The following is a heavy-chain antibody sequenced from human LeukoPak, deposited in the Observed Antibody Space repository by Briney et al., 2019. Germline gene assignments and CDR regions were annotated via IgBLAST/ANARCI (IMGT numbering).Heavy chain of an antibody. Sequence: GGSLRLSCAASGFTFTSYWMSWVRQAPGKGLEWVPNIKKDGSKKYYVDSVKGRFTISRDNAKNSLYLQMNSLRAEDTAVYYCARVEGSGGAFDIWGQGTMVTVSS. CDR2: IKKDGSKK. D-gene: IGHD3-10*01. CDR1: GFTFTSYW. CDR3: ARVEGSGGAFDI. J-gene: IGHJ3*02. V-gene: IGHV3-7*01.